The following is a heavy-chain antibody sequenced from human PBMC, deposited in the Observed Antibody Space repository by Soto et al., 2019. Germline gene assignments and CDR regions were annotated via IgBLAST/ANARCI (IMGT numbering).Heavy chain of an antibody. CDR1: GGSFSGYY. CDR2: INHSGST. D-gene: IGHD4-17*01. V-gene: IGHV4-34*01. J-gene: IGHJ5*02. Sequence: QVQLQQWGAGLLKPSETLSLTCAVYGGSFSGYYWSWIRQPPGKGLEWIGEINHSGSTNYNPSLKSRVTISVDTSKNQFSLKLSSVTAADTAVYYCARGLYTVTTTGSWFDPWGQGTLVTVSS. CDR3: ARGLYTVTTTGSWFDP.